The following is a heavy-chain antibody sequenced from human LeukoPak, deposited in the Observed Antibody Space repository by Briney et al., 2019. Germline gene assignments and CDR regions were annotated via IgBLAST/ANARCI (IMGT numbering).Heavy chain of an antibody. CDR1: GFTFSSYS. CDR2: ISSSSDYI. J-gene: IGHJ4*02. V-gene: IGHV3-21*01. Sequence: PGGSLRLSCAASGFTFSSYSMNWVRQAPGKGLEWVSSISSSSDYIYYADSVKGRFTISRDNAKNSMYLQMNSLRAEDTAVYSCARDVAGRELLDYWGQGTLVTVSS. CDR3: ARDVAGRELLDY. D-gene: IGHD1-7*01.